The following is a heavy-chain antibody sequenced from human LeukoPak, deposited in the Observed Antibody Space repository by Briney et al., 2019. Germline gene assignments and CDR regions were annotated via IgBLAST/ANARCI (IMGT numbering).Heavy chain of an antibody. CDR1: GYTFTSYG. Sequence: GASVKVSCKASGYTFTSYGISWVRQAPGQGLEWMGWISAYNGNTNYAQKLQGRVTMTTDTSTSTAYMELRSLRSDDTAVYYCARDGPRSYDFWSGYLGLAPSRIDYWGQGTLVTVSS. J-gene: IGHJ4*02. CDR2: ISAYNGNT. V-gene: IGHV1-18*01. CDR3: ARDGPRSYDFWSGYLGLAPSRIDY. D-gene: IGHD3-3*01.